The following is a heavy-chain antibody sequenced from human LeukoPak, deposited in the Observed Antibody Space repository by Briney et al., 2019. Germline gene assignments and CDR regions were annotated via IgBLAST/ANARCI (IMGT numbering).Heavy chain of an antibody. Sequence: EASVKVSCKASGGTFSSYAISWVRQAPGQGLEWMGWISAYNGNTNYAQKLQGRVTMTTDTPTSTAYMELRSLRSDDTAVYYCARDFGGIDYWGQGTLVTVSS. J-gene: IGHJ4*02. CDR1: GGTFSSYA. V-gene: IGHV1-18*01. CDR3: ARDFGGIDY. D-gene: IGHD3-16*01. CDR2: ISAYNGNT.